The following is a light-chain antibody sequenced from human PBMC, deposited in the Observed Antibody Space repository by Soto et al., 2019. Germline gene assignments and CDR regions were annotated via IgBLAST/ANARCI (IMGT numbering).Light chain of an antibody. Sequence: QSALTQPASVSGSPGQSITISCTGTSSDIGNSNYVSWYQQHPGKAPKLMIYDVNNRPSGISNRFSGSKSASTASLTISGLQAEDEADYYCSSYTGSSLLYVFGTGTKVTVL. CDR1: SSDIGNSNY. CDR3: SSYTGSSLLYV. CDR2: DVN. J-gene: IGLJ1*01. V-gene: IGLV2-14*03.